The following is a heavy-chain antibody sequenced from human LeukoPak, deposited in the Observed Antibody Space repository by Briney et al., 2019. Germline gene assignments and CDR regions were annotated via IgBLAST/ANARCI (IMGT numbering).Heavy chain of an antibody. D-gene: IGHD3-22*01. CDR1: GGSLSGYY. CDR2: INHSGST. CDR3: ARVGYDSSGLDY. J-gene: IGHJ4*02. V-gene: IGHV4-34*01. Sequence: SETLSLTCAVYGGSLSGYYWSWIRQPPGKGLEWIGEINHSGSTNYNPSLKSRVTISVDTSKNQFSLKLSSVTAADTAVYYCARVGYDSSGLDYWGQGTLVTVSS.